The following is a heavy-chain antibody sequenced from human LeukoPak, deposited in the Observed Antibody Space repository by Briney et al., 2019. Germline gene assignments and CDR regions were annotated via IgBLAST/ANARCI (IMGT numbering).Heavy chain of an antibody. J-gene: IGHJ4*02. CDR3: ARGSSISAQPPCDY. CDR1: GFSFSSYG. CDR2: IRYDGNNQ. D-gene: IGHD6-13*01. V-gene: IGHV3-30*02. Sequence: PGGSLRLSCAASGFSFSSYGMHWVRQAPGKGLEWMSFIRYDGNNQYYADSVKGRFTISRDNAKNTLYLQMSSLRSDDTAVYYCARGSSISAQPPCDYWGQGTLVTVSS.